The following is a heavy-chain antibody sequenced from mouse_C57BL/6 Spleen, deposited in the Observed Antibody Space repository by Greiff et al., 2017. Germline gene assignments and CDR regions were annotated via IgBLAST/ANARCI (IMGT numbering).Heavy chain of an antibody. CDR3: ARSRDYDLFAY. Sequence: QVQLQQPGAELVKPGASVKLSCKASGYTFTSYWMQWVKQRPGQGLEWIGEIDPSDSYTNYNQKFKGKATLTVDTSSSTAYMQLSSLTSEDSAVYYCARSRDYDLFAYWGQGTLVTVSA. J-gene: IGHJ3*01. CDR2: IDPSDSYT. CDR1: GYTFTSYW. V-gene: IGHV1-50*01. D-gene: IGHD2-4*01.